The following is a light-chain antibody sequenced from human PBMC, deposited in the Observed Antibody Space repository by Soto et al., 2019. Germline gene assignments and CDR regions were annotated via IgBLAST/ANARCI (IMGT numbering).Light chain of an antibody. CDR1: QSVSNY. Sequence: EIVLTQSPATLSLSPGERATLSCRASQSVSNYLAWYQQKPGQAPRLLIYDASNRATAIPDRFSGSGSGTDFTLTISSLEPEDFAVYYCLHRSSWPRTFGQGTRLEIK. J-gene: IGKJ2*01. CDR3: LHRSSWPRT. V-gene: IGKV3-11*01. CDR2: DAS.